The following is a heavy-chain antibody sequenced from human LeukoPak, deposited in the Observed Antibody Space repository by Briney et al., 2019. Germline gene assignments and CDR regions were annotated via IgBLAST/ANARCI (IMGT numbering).Heavy chain of an antibody. CDR3: ARHSGPYSSSSSFDY. CDR2: IYYIGST. Sequence: SGTLSLTCTVAGGSISSYHWSWIRQPPGKGLEWIGDIYYIGSTNYNPSLKSPVTISVDTSKNQFSLRLNSVTAADTAVYYCARHSGPYSSSSSFDYWGQGILVTVSS. D-gene: IGHD6-6*01. J-gene: IGHJ4*02. V-gene: IGHV4-59*08. CDR1: GGSISSYH.